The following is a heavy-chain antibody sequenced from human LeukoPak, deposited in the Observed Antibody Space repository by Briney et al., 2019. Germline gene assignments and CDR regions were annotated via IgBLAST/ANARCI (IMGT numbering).Heavy chain of an antibody. V-gene: IGHV3-7*03. CDR2: IKQDGSEK. CDR1: GFTFSSYW. J-gene: IGHJ3*02. D-gene: IGHD6-19*01. CDR3: ARDTGIAVEPDAFDI. Sequence: PGGSLRLPCAASGFTFSSYWMSWVRQAPGKGLEWVANIKQDGSEKYYVDSVKGRFTISRDNAKNSLYLQMNSLRAEDTAVYYCARDTGIAVEPDAFDIWGQGTMVTVSS.